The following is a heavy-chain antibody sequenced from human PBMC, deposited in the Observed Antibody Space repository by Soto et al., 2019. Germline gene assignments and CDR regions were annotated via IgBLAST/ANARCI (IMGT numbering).Heavy chain of an antibody. CDR1: GYTFTSYG. CDR3: AKSLRGEYSGSGDLDP. Sequence: EAPVKVSCKASGYTFTSYGLRWARQAPGQGLEWMGWISAYNGNTNYAQKLQGRVTMTTDTSTSTAYMELSSLRSEDTAVYYCAKSLRGEYSGSGDLDPWGQGTLVTVSS. V-gene: IGHV1-18*01. D-gene: IGHD3-10*01. CDR2: ISAYNGNT. J-gene: IGHJ5*02.